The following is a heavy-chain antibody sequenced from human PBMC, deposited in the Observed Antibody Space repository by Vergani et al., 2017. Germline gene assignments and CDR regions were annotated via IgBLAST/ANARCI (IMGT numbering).Heavy chain of an antibody. J-gene: IGHJ4*02. CDR2: MNPNSGGT. Sequence: QVQLVQSGAEVKKPGASVKVSCKASGYTFTSYDINWVRQATGQGLEWMGWMNPNSGGTNYAQKFQGRVTMTRDTSISTAYMELSRLRSDDTAVYYCAKVEMATAGFDYWGQGTLVTVSS. CDR1: GYTFTSYD. V-gene: IGHV1-2*02. CDR3: AKVEMATAGFDY. D-gene: IGHD5-24*01.